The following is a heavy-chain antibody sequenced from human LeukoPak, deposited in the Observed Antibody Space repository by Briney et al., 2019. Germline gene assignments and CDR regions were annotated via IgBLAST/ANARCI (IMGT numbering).Heavy chain of an antibody. CDR3: ARDAMRVPSGIAAAGTPYYYYYGMDV. D-gene: IGHD6-13*01. CDR1: GFTFSSYA. Sequence: GGSLRLSCAASGFTFSSYAMSWVRQAPGKGLEWVSAISGSGGSTYYADSVKGRFTISRDNSKNTLYLQMNSLRAEDTAVYYCARDAMRVPSGIAAAGTPYYYYYGMDVWGQGTTVTVSS. CDR2: ISGSGGST. J-gene: IGHJ6*02. V-gene: IGHV3-23*01.